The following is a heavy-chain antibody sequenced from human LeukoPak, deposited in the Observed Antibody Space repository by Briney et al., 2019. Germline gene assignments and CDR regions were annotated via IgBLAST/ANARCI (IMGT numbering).Heavy chain of an antibody. J-gene: IGHJ4*02. D-gene: IGHD3-22*01. Sequence: GGSLRLSCAASGYTFSSYSINWVRHAPGKGLEWVSSISVRSNYIYYADSVRGRFRISRDDARDSLYLQMNSLRAEDTAVYYCVRLRRNSDTSGFYYYYDFWGQGTLVTVSS. CDR2: ISVRSNYI. V-gene: IGHV3-21*01. CDR3: VRLRRNSDTSGFYYYYDF. CDR1: GYTFSSYS.